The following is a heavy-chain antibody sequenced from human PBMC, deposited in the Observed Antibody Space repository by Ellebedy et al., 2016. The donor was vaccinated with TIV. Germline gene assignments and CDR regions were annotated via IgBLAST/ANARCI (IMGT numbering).Heavy chain of an antibody. V-gene: IGHV7-4-1*02. J-gene: IGHJ6*02. Sequence: AASVKVSCKASGYTFTSYAMNWVRQAPGQGLEWMGWINTNTRNPTYAQGFTGRFVFSLDTSVSTSYLQSSSLKAEDTAVYYCARVIGDFWTGYGDYYYGMDVWGQGTTVTVSS. CDR3: ARVIGDFWTGYGDYYYGMDV. CDR2: INTNTRNP. CDR1: GYTFTSYA. D-gene: IGHD3/OR15-3a*01.